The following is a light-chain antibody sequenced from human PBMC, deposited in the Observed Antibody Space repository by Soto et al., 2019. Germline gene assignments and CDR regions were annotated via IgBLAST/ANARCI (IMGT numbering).Light chain of an antibody. CDR2: DVN. V-gene: IGLV2-8*01. Sequence: QSVLTQPPSASGSPGQSVTISCTGTSSDVGGYNYVSWYRQHPGKAPQLIIYDVNKRPSGVPDRFSGSKSGNTASLTVSGLQAEDEADYYCSSYTGSNTQVFGGGTKVTVL. J-gene: IGLJ3*02. CDR1: SSDVGGYNY. CDR3: SSYTGSNTQV.